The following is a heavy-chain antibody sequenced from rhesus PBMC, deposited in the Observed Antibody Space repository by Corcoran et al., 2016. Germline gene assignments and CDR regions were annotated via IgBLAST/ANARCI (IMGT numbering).Heavy chain of an antibody. D-gene: IGHD3-3*01. CDR1: GGSIRASYR. V-gene: IGHV4S10*01. Sequence: QVQLQESGPGVVTPSEPLSLTCAVSGGSIRASYRWSWIRQPPGRGLGGLGYIYGSRTSTNYNPSLKSRGTITKDTTKNQFSLKRISVTAADTAVYYCARDQDNIWTGYYRRYGLDSWGQGVVVTVSS. CDR2: IYGSRTST. J-gene: IGHJ6*01. CDR3: ARDQDNIWTGYYRRYGLDS.